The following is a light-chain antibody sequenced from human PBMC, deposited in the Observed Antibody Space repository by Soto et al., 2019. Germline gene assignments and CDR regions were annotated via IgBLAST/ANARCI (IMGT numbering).Light chain of an antibody. CDR1: SSDVGGYNY. V-gene: IGLV2-14*01. J-gene: IGLJ2*01. CDR3: SSYTSSSRVV. CDR2: EVS. Sequence: QSALTQPASVSGCPGQSITISCTGTSSDVGGYNYVSWYQQHPGKAPKLMIYEVSNRPSGVSNRVSGSKSGNTASLTISGLQAADEADYYCSSYTSSSRVVFSGGTKLTVL.